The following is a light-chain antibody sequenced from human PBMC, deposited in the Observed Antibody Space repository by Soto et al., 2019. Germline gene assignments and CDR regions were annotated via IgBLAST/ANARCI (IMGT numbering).Light chain of an antibody. V-gene: IGKV1-5*03. J-gene: IGKJ4*01. Sequence: DIQMTQSPSPLSASVGDRVTITCRASQSVSSWLAWYQLRPGHAPNLLIYKASSLESGVPSRFSGSGSGTEFTLAVSSLQPDDFATYYCQQYDSYPLTFGGGTKVEIK. CDR3: QQYDSYPLT. CDR2: KAS. CDR1: QSVSSW.